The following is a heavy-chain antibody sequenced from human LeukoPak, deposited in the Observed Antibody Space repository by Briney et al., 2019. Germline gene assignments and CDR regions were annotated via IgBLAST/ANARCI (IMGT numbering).Heavy chain of an antibody. CDR1: GYTFTGYY. Sequence: ASVKVSCKASGYTFTGYYMHWVRQAPGQGLEWMGWINPNSGGTNYAQKFQGRVTMTRDTSISTAYMELSRLTSDDTAVYYCGRDLGRATPLDALDIWGQGTMVTVSS. V-gene: IGHV1-2*02. CDR3: GRDLGRATPLDALDI. J-gene: IGHJ3*02. CDR2: INPNSGGT.